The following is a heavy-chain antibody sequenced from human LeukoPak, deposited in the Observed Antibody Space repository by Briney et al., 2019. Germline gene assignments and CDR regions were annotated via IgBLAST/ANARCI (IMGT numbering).Heavy chain of an antibody. V-gene: IGHV3-7*01. D-gene: IGHD6-19*01. CDR1: GFNFSSYW. CDR2: IKQDGSEK. CDR3: ARVNRRQWLVSYYFDY. Sequence: GGSLRLSCAASGFNFSSYWMSWVRQAPGKGLEWVANIKQDGSEKYYVDSVKGRFTISRDNAKNSLYLQMNSLRAEDTAVYYCARVNRRQWLVSYYFDYWGQGTLVTVSS. J-gene: IGHJ4*02.